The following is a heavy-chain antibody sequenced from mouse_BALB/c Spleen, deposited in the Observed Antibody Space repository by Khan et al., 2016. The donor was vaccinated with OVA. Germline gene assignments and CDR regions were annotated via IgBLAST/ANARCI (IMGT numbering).Heavy chain of an antibody. Sequence: EVKLEVSGPGLVKPSQSLSLTCTVTGYSITSDYAWNWIRQFPGNKLEWLGYISSSGSTNYNPALKSRISITRDTSKNQFFLQLNSVTTEDTATYYCARDSSRYNYAMDYWGQGTSVTVSS. CDR3: ARDSSRYNYAMDY. D-gene: IGHD2-12*01. J-gene: IGHJ4*01. CDR1: GYSITSDYA. V-gene: IGHV3-2*02. CDR2: ISSSGST.